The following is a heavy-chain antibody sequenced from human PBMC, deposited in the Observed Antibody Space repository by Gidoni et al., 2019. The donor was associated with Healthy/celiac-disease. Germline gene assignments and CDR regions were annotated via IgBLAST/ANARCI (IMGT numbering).Heavy chain of an antibody. CDR2: ISYDGSNK. D-gene: IGHD3-22*01. V-gene: IGHV3-30*18. J-gene: IGHJ4*02. CDR1: GFTFSSYG. Sequence: QVQLVESGGGVVQPGRSLRLSCAASGFTFSSYGMHWVRQAPGKGLEWVAVISYDGSNKYYADSVKGRFTISRDNSKNTLYLQMNSLRAEDTAVYYCAKLIYYYDSSVPHWGQGTLVTVSS. CDR3: AKLIYYYDSSVPH.